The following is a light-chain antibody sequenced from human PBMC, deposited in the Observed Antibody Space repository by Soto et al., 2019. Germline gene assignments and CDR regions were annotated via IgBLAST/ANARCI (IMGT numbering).Light chain of an antibody. Sequence: EVVLTQSPVTLSLSPGERATLSCRASQSVQSYLAWYQQKPGQAPRLLIYDSSNRATGVPARFSGSGSGTDFTLTISTLEPEDFAVYYCQHLSSWPVTFGQGTRLEIK. V-gene: IGKV3-11*01. J-gene: IGKJ5*01. CDR3: QHLSSWPVT. CDR1: QSVQSY. CDR2: DSS.